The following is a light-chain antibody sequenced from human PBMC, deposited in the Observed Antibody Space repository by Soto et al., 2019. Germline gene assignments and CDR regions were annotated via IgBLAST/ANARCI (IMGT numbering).Light chain of an antibody. CDR3: MSRTSTVTFV. Sequence: QSALTQPASVSGSPGQSITISCTGTSSDVGGYNYVSWYQQHPGKVPKLIIYEVRNRPSGVSPRFSGSKSGNMASLTISGLLAADEADYYCMSRTSTVTFVFGTGTKVTVL. CDR1: SSDVGGYNY. CDR2: EVR. V-gene: IGLV2-14*01. J-gene: IGLJ1*01.